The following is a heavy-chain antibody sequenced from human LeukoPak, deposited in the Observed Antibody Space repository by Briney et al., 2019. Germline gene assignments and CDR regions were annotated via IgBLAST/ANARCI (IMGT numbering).Heavy chain of an antibody. V-gene: IGHV4-34*01. J-gene: IGHJ4*02. CDR2: INHSGST. D-gene: IGHD4-17*01. Sequence: SETLSLTCAVYGGSFSGDYWSWIRQPPAKGLEWIGEINHSGSTNYNPSLKSRVTISVDTSKNQFSLKLSSVTAADTAVYYCARGPTVTTTGRYFDYWGQGTLVTVSS. CDR1: GGSFSGDY. CDR3: ARGPTVTTTGRYFDY.